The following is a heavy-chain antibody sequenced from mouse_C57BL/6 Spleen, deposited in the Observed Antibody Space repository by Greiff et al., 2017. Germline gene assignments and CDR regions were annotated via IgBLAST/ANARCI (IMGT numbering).Heavy chain of an antibody. Sequence: EVKLQESGPGLAKPSQTLSLPCSVTGYSITSDYWNWIRKFPGNKLEYMGYISYSGSTSYNPSLNSRISITRDTSKNQYYLQLNSVTTEDTATYYCARFPSLWDYAMDYWGQGTSVTVSS. D-gene: IGHD1-1*02. CDR1: GYSITSDY. J-gene: IGHJ4*01. V-gene: IGHV3-8*01. CDR3: ARFPSLWDYAMDY. CDR2: ISYSGST.